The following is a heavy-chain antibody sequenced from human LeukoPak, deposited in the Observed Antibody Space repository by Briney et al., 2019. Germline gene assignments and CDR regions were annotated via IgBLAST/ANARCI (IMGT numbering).Heavy chain of an antibody. J-gene: IGHJ4*02. CDR1: GFTFSSYS. D-gene: IGHD6-6*01. CDR2: ISSSSSYI. Sequence: GGSLRLSCAASGFTFSSYSMNWVRQAPWKGLEWVSSISSSSSYIYHADSVKGRFTISRDNAKNSLYLQMNSLRAEDTAVYYCARDMTRIAARPDYFDYWGQGTLVTVSS. CDR3: ARDMTRIAARPDYFDY. V-gene: IGHV3-21*01.